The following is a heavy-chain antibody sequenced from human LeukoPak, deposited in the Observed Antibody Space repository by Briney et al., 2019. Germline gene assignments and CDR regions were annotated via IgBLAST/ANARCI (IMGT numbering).Heavy chain of an antibody. CDR1: GDSISSSSYY. D-gene: IGHD2/OR15-2a*01. J-gene: IGHJ5*02. Sequence: SETLSLXCTASGDSISSSSYYWGWIRQPPEKGLEWIGSIYYSGSTYYNPSLKSRVTVSVDTSKNQFSLKLSSVTAADTAVYYCARLRRNIANHWGQGTLVTVSS. V-gene: IGHV4-39*01. CDR3: ARLRRNIANH. CDR2: IYYSGST.